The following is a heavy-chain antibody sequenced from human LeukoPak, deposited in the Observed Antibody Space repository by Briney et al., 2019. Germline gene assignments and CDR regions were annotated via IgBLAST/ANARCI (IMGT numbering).Heavy chain of an antibody. CDR3: AGERPSSSWYDY. D-gene: IGHD6-13*01. J-gene: IGHJ4*02. CDR1: GFTFSSHL. CDR2: IYQDGREK. V-gene: IGHV3-7*01. Sequence: GGSLRLSCAASGFTFSSHLMTWVRQAPGKGLEWVANIYQDGREKYYAGSVKGRFTISRDNAKNSLFLQMDGLRAEDTAVYYCAGERPSSSWYDYWGQGTLVTVSS.